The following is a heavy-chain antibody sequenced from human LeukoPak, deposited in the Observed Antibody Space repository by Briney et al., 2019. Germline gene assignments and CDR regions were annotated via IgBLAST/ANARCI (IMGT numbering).Heavy chain of an antibody. CDR1: GFTFSDFA. CDR2: INPDGSIT. CDR3: VRSLIGSTDY. J-gene: IGHJ4*02. D-gene: IGHD2-21*01. V-gene: IGHV3-74*01. Sequence: GGSLRLSCAASGFTFSDFAMNWVRQAPGKGLVWVSRINPDGSITTYADSVKGRFTISRDNAKNTVYLQMNSLRADDTAVYFCVRSLIGSTDYWGQGTLVTVSS.